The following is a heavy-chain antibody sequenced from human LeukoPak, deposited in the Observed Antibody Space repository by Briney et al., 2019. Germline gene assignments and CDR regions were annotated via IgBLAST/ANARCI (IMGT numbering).Heavy chain of an antibody. CDR2: ISYDGSNK. D-gene: IGHD7-27*01. Sequence: GRSLRLSCAASGFTFSSYAMHWVRQAPGKGLEWVAVISYDGSNKYYADSVKGRFTISRDNSKNTLYLQMNSLRAEDTAVYYCARETGGPYNWFDPWGQGTLVTGPS. V-gene: IGHV3-30*01. CDR3: ARETGGPYNWFDP. CDR1: GFTFSSYA. J-gene: IGHJ5*02.